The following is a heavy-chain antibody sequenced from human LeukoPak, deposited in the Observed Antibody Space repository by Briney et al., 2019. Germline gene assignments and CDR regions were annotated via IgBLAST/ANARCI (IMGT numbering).Heavy chain of an antibody. CDR3: AKPGGIAAAGDFDY. CDR2: IRYDGSNK. J-gene: IGHJ4*02. Sequence: PGRSLRLSCAASGFTFSRYGMHWVRQTPGKGLEWVAFIRYDGSNKYYADSVKGRFTISRDNSKNTLYLQMNSLRAEDTAVYYCAKPGGIAAAGDFDYWGQGTLVTVSS. CDR1: GFTFSRYG. D-gene: IGHD6-13*01. V-gene: IGHV3-30*02.